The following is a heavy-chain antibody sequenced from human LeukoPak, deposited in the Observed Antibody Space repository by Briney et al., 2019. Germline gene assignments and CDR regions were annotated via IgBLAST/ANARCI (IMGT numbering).Heavy chain of an antibody. Sequence: GASVTVSCKASGYTFTSYGISWVRQAPGQGLEWMGWISAYNGNTNYAQKLQGRVTMTTDTSTSTVYMELSSLRSEDTAVYYCARDYVDDIPMIKDYWGQGTLVTVSS. J-gene: IGHJ4*02. CDR3: ARDYVDDIPMIKDY. CDR1: GYTFTSYG. V-gene: IGHV1-18*01. D-gene: IGHD2-8*01. CDR2: ISAYNGNT.